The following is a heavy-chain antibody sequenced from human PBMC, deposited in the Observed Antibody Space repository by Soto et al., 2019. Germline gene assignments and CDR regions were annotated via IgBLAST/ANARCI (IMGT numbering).Heavy chain of an antibody. D-gene: IGHD2-2*02. J-gene: IGHJ4*02. V-gene: IGHV3-23*01. CDR2: ISGSGGST. Sequence: EVQLLESGGGLVQPGGSLRLSCAASGFTFSSYAMSWVRQAPGKGLEWVSAISGSGGSTYYADSVKGRFTISRDNSKNTLYLQMNSLRAEDTAVYYCAKESSVSKKGPVGYCSSTSCYSYFDYWGQGTLVTVSS. CDR3: AKESSVSKKGPVGYCSSTSCYSYFDY. CDR1: GFTFSSYA.